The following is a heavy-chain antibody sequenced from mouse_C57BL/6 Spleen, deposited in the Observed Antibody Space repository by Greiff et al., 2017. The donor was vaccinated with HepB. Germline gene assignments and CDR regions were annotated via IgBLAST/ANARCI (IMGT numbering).Heavy chain of an antibody. D-gene: IGHD2-3*01. V-gene: IGHV1-19*01. CDR1: GYTFTDYY. CDR2: INPYNGGT. CDR3: ARRIGGYYYFDY. Sequence: EVQLQQSGPVLVKPGASVKMSCKASGYTFTDYYMNWVKQSHGKSLEWIGVINPYNGGTSYNQKFKGKATLTVDKSSSTAYMELNSLTSEDSAVYYCARRIGGYYYFDYWGQGTTLTVSS. J-gene: IGHJ2*01.